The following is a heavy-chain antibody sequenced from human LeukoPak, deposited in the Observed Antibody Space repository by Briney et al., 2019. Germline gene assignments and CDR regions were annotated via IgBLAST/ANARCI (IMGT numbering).Heavy chain of an antibody. J-gene: IGHJ5*02. V-gene: IGHV3-23*01. CDR1: GFTFSRDW. D-gene: IGHD3-10*01. Sequence: SGGSLRLSCAASGFTFSRDWMHWVRQAPGKGLEWVSAISGSGGSTYYADSVKGRFTISRDNSKNTLYLQMNSLRAEDTAVYYCAKAGYYYGSFNWFDPWGQGTLVTVSS. CDR2: ISGSGGST. CDR3: AKAGYYYGSFNWFDP.